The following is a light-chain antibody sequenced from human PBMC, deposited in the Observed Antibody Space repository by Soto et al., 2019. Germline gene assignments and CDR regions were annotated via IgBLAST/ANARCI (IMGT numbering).Light chain of an antibody. CDR1: QSISTY. CDR2: SAS. Sequence: DIQMTQSPSSLSASVGDRVTITCRASQSISTYLHWYPQTPGKAPKLLTYSASTLQSGVPSRFSGSGSGTDFTLTISSLQPEDFATYFCQQSYNTPRTFGQGTKVDIK. J-gene: IGKJ1*01. CDR3: QQSYNTPRT. V-gene: IGKV1-39*01.